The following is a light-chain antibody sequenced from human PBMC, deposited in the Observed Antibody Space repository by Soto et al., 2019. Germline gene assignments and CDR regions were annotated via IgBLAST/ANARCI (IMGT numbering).Light chain of an antibody. CDR1: SSDVGGYNF. J-gene: IGLJ1*01. Sequence: QSVLTQPASVSGSPGQSITISCTGTSSDVGGYNFVSWYQHHPGKAPKLMIYEVSNRPSGVSSRFSGSKSGNTASLTISGLQTEDEADYYCTSYTTTSSYVFGTGTKLTVL. CDR3: TSYTTTSSYV. V-gene: IGLV2-14*01. CDR2: EVS.